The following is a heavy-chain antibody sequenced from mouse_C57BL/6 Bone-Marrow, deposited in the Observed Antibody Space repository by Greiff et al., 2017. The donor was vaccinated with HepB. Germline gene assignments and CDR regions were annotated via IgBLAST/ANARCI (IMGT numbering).Heavy chain of an antibody. Sequence: EVNVVESGGGLVKPGGSLKLSCAASGFTFSSYAMSWVHQTPEKRLEWVATISDGGSYTYYPDNVKGRFTISRDNAKNNLYLQMSHLKSEDTAMYYCARGGPTIVTTWYFDVWGTGTTVTVSS. CDR1: GFTFSSYA. D-gene: IGHD2-5*01. CDR2: ISDGGSYT. J-gene: IGHJ1*03. V-gene: IGHV5-4*03. CDR3: ARGGPTIVTTWYFDV.